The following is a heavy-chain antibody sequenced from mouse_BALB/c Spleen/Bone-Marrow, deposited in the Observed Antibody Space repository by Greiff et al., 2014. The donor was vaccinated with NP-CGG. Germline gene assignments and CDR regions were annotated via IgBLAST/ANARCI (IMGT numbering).Heavy chain of an antibody. Sequence: VKLMESGAELVRPGTSVKVSCKASGYAFTNYLIEWVKQRPGQGLEWIGVINPGSGGTNYNEKFKGKATLTADKSSSTAYMQLSSLTSDDSAVYLCARELGVFAYRGQGTLVTVSA. CDR3: ARELGVFAY. J-gene: IGHJ3*01. CDR2: INPGSGGT. CDR1: GYAFTNYL. D-gene: IGHD4-1*01. V-gene: IGHV1-54*01.